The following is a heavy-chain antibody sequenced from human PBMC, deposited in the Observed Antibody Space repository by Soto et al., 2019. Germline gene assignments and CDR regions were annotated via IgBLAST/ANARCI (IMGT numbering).Heavy chain of an antibody. CDR1: GPTLSSHG. Sequence: PGGSLRLSCAASGPTLSSHGMHWVRQAPGKGLEWVAAVSYDGRDKYYPDPVKGRFTISRDNSKNTLYLQMNSPGTADTAVYHWLDIDYGGNYFLYWGQGTPVTVSS. CDR3: LDIDYGGNYFLY. V-gene: IGHV3-30*03. J-gene: IGHJ4*02. D-gene: IGHD4-17*01. CDR2: VSYDGRDK.